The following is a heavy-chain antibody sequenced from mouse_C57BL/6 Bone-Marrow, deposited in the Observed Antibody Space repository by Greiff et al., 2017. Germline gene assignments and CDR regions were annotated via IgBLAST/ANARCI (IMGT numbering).Heavy chain of an antibody. CDR1: GYSFTSYY. D-gene: IGHD1-1*01. Sequence: QVQLQQSGPELVKPGASVKISCKASGYSFTSYYIHWVKQRPGQGLEWIGWIYPGSGNTKYNEKFKGKATLTADTSASTAYMQLSSLTSEDSAVYYCARWDYGSSPDYWGQGTTLTVSS. V-gene: IGHV1-66*01. CDR2: IYPGSGNT. CDR3: ARWDYGSSPDY. J-gene: IGHJ2*01.